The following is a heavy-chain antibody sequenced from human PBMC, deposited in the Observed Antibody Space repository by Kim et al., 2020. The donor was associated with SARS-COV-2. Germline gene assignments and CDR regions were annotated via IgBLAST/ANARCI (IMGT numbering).Heavy chain of an antibody. CDR2: VTGSGATT. CDR1: GFNFGSYA. Sequence: LSLTCAASGFNFGSYAMSWVRQAPGKGLEWVSSVTGSGATTSYADSLEGRFTISRDNMKNTIFLQMTSLRADDTAVYFCAKRGCSGGSCFDSWGQGTRVTVSS. V-gene: IGHV3-23*01. J-gene: IGHJ4*02. CDR3: AKRGCSGGSCFDS. D-gene: IGHD2-15*01.